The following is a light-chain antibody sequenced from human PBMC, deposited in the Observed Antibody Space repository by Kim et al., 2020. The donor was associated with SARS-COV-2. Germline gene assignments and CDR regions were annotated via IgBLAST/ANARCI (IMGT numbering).Light chain of an antibody. V-gene: IGKV3D-15*01. CDR3: QQYNDWPET. CDR2: AAS. J-gene: IGKJ1*01. CDR1: QSGGSN. Sequence: VSPGERATLSCRATQSGGSNLAWYHHKPGQAPRLLIYAASTRATGIPARFSGSGSGTEFSLTISSLQSEDFAIYYCQQYNDWPETFGRGTKVDIK.